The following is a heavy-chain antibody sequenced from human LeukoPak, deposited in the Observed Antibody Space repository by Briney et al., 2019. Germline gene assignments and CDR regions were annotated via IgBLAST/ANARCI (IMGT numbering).Heavy chain of an antibody. Sequence: GGSLRLSCAASGFTSSSYGMSWVRQAPGKGLEWVSAMSSSGVNTDYADSVKGRFTISRDNSKNTLYLQMNSLRAEDTATYYCARGEFGDYYYFYMDVWGKGTTVTVSS. CDR1: GFTSSSYG. V-gene: IGHV3-23*01. D-gene: IGHD2/OR15-2a*01. CDR3: ARGEFGDYYYFYMDV. CDR2: MSSSGVNT. J-gene: IGHJ6*03.